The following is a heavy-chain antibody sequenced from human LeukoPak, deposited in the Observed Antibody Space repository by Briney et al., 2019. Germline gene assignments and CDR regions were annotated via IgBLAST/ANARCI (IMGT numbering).Heavy chain of an antibody. V-gene: IGHV3-53*01. CDR3: ARDIYWYLDL. CDR1: GVTVSSHY. Sequence: PGGSLRLSCAASGVTVSSHYMSWVRQAPGKGLEWVSVIYSDGSTNYADSVKGRFTISRDTSKNTLYLQMNSLRAEDTAVYYCARDIYWYLDLWGRGTLSLSPQ. J-gene: IGHJ2*01. CDR2: IYSDGST.